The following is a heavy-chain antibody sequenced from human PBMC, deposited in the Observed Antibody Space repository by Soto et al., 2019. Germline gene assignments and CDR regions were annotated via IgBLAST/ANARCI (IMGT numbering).Heavy chain of an antibody. J-gene: IGHJ5*02. CDR1: GASISSGGYY. CDR2: MYYSGTT. V-gene: IGHV4-31*03. CDR3: ARFGYCSNTDCVTVGP. D-gene: IGHD2-2*01. Sequence: QVQLQESGPGLVKLSQTLSLTCTVSGASISSGGYYWSWIRQHPGKGLEWIGYMYYSGTTYYNPSLKRRVTMSIDTSKNQFSLKLSSVTAADTAVYYCARFGYCSNTDCVTVGPLGQGILATVSS.